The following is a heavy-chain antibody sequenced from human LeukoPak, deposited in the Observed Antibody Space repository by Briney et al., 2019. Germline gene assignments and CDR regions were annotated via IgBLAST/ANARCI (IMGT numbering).Heavy chain of an antibody. CDR1: GFTLSSNY. D-gene: IGHD3-22*01. CDR2: IYSGGST. V-gene: IGHV3-66*02. J-gene: IGHJ6*02. Sequence: GGSLRLSCAASGFTLSSNYMSLVRQAPGKGLEWVSVIYSGGSTYYADSVKGRFTISRDNSKNTLYLQMNSLRAEDTAVYYCARDDSSGYYYYYYYGMDVWGQGTTVTVSS. CDR3: ARDDSSGYYYYYYYGMDV.